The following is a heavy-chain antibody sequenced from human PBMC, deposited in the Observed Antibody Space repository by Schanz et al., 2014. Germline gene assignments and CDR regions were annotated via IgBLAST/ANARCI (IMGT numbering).Heavy chain of an antibody. V-gene: IGHV1-18*04. Sequence: QSGAEVQKPGASVMLSCKTSGYSFNLFGVSWVRQAPGQGLEWMGWISAYNGNMNYAPKFQGRVTMTTDTSTSTAYMELRNLRSDDTAVYYCVRDGDERLVVIFDQWGQGTLVTVSS. J-gene: IGHJ4*02. CDR1: GYSFNLFG. CDR2: ISAYNGNM. CDR3: VRDGDERLVVIFDQ. D-gene: IGHD3-22*01.